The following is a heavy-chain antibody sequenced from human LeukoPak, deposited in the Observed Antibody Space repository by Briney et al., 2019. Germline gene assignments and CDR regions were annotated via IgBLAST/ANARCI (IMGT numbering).Heavy chain of an antibody. CDR3: ARADIVATINRREGYCSGGSCYWVFDY. V-gene: IGHV3-74*01. CDR1: GFTFSSYW. CDR2: INSDGSST. Sequence: PGGSLRLSCAASGFTFSSYWMHWVRQAPGKGLVWVSRINSDGSSTSYADSVKGRFTISRDNAKNTLYLQMNSLRAEDTAVYYCARADIVATINRREGYCSGGSCYWVFDYWGQGTLVTVSS. J-gene: IGHJ4*02. D-gene: IGHD2-15*01.